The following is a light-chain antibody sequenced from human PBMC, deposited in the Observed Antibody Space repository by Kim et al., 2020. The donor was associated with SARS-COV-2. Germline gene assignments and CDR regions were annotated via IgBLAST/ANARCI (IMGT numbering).Light chain of an antibody. CDR1: RRDVGRYNY. J-gene: IGLJ2*01. V-gene: IGLV2-8*01. CDR3: SSYAGRNDLV. CDR2: DVT. Sequence: GQSVDISCTGTRRDVGRYNYVSWYQHHPGKAPKLIIYDVTQRPTGVPDRFSGSKSGNTASLTVSGLQAEDEADYYCSSYAGRNDLVFGGGTQLTVL.